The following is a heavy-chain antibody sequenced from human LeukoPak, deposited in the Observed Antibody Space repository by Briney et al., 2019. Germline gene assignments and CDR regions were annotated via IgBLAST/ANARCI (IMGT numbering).Heavy chain of an antibody. V-gene: IGHV3-23*01. CDR1: GFTFSSYS. J-gene: IGHJ3*02. D-gene: IGHD6-13*01. CDR3: AKRVAEESSSWYIDM. Sequence: QPGGSLRLSCAASGFTFSSYSMSRVRQAPGKGLEWVSAISGGGGHTFYADSVKGRVTTSRDNSKNRLYLQMNNLRAEDTAVYYCAKRVAEESSSWYIDMWGQGTMVSVSS. CDR2: ISGGGGHT.